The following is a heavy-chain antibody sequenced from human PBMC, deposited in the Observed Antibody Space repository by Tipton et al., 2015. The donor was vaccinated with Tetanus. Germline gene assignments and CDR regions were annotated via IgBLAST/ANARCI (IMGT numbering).Heavy chain of an antibody. V-gene: IGHV4-39*01. J-gene: IGHJ4*02. D-gene: IGHD2-15*01. CDR2: IYESGDT. CDR1: GASIRXGTFY. CDR3: ARHQGGSFAPFDS. Sequence: TLSLTCTVSGASIRXGTFYWGWIRQPPGKGLEWIGSIYESGDTYYILSLKSRVTIPVDTSTNQFPLTLSSMAGADPGVYYCARHQGGSFAPFDSWAQGKLVAVSS.